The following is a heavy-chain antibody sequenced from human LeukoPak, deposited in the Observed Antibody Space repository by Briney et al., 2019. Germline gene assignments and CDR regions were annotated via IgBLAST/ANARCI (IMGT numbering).Heavy chain of an antibody. J-gene: IGHJ6*02. CDR1: GFTFDDYA. V-gene: IGHV3-9*01. Sequence: GRSLRLSCAASGFTFDDYAMHWVRQAPGKGLEWASGISWNSGSIGYADSVKGRFTISRDNAKNSLYLQMNSLRAEDTALYYCAKDIRARGYSYGFFGMDVWGQGTTVTVSS. D-gene: IGHD5-18*01. CDR2: ISWNSGSI. CDR3: AKDIRARGYSYGFFGMDV.